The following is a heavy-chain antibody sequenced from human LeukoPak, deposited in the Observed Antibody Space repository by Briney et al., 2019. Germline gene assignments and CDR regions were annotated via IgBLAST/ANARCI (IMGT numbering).Heavy chain of an antibody. CDR3: AIIGGGDAFDI. CDR2: IYHSGST. Sequence: SETLSLTCAVSGYSISSGYYWGWIRQPPGKGLEWIGSIYHSGSTYYNPSLKSRVTMSVDTSKNQFSLKLSSVTAADTAVYYCAIIGGGDAFDIWGQGTMVTVSS. CDR1: GYSISSGYY. D-gene: IGHD2/OR15-2a*01. V-gene: IGHV4-38-2*01. J-gene: IGHJ3*02.